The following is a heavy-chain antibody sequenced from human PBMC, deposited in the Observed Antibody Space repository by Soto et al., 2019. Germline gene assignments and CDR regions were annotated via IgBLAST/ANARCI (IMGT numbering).Heavy chain of an antibody. V-gene: IGHV1-69*12. D-gene: IGHD4-4*01. CDR3: ARDNDRLQLGGNYYYILDV. CDR2: IIPLFRTP. CDR1: GGTFSSSA. J-gene: IGHJ6*02. Sequence: QVQLVQSGAEMKDPGSSEKVSCKTSGGTFSSSAISWLRQAPGQGLEWMGGIIPLFRTPDYAQKFQGRVTIAADESTSTAYMELSSLRSEDTAVYYCARDNDRLQLGGNYYYILDVWGQGTTITVSS.